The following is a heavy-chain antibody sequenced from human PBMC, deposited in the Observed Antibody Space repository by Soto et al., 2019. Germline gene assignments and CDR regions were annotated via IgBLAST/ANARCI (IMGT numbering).Heavy chain of an antibody. J-gene: IGHJ4*02. D-gene: IGHD3-10*01. CDR1: GGTFNTYA. CDR2: ISPMFGAA. CDR3: AREVQVHTPAFVY. V-gene: IGHV1-69*19. Sequence: QVQLVQSGAEMKKPGSSVKVSCQSSGGTFNTYAMNWVRQAPGQGPEWMGDISPMFGAAKYAPKFQGRVTITAAEATGTSYMQLSSLTSEDTALYFCAREVQVHTPAFVYWGQGTLVTVSS.